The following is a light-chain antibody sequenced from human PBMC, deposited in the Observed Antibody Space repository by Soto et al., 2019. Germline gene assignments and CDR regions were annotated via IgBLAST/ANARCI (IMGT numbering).Light chain of an antibody. J-gene: IGLJ1*01. Sequence: QSVLTQPASVSGCPGQSITISCTGASSDVGGYNYVSWYQQRPDEAPKLMIYDVNNRPSGVSNRFSGSKSGNTASLTISGLQAEDEADYYCSSYTSSITYVFGTGTKVTVL. CDR3: SSYTSSITYV. CDR1: SSDVGGYNY. CDR2: DVN. V-gene: IGLV2-14*01.